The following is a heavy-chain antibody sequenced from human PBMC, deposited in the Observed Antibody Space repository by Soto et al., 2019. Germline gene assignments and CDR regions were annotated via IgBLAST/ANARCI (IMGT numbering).Heavy chain of an antibody. V-gene: IGHV3-23*01. J-gene: IGHJ6*02. D-gene: IGHD3-3*01. CDR3: ARDLPVKGAQVFWSGYYTGIFDF. CDR1: GFTFSSYA. Sequence: PGGSLRLSCAGSGFTFSSYALSWVRQAPGRGLEWVSAISASGGSTYYADSVKGRFTVSRDNPKNTLYLQMNSLRAEDTAVYYCARDLPVKGAQVFWSGYYTGIFDFWGQGTTVTVSS. CDR2: ISASGGST.